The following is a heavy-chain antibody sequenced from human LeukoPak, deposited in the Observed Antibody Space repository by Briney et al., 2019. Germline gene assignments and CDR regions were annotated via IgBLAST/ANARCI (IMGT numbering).Heavy chain of an antibody. D-gene: IGHD5-24*01. J-gene: IGHJ5*02. CDR2: IYYSGST. V-gene: IGHV4-39*07. Sequence: GSLRLSCAASGFTFSSYSMNWVRQPPGKGLEWIGSIYYSGSTYYNPSLKSRVTISVDTSKNQFSLKLSSVTAADTAVYYCARDSVEMATISWFDPWGQGTLVTVSS. CDR3: ARDSVEMATISWFDP. CDR1: GFTFSSYS.